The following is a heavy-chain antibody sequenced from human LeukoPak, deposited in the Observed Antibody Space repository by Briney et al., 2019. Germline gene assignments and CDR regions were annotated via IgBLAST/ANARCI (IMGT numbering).Heavy chain of an antibody. Sequence: PGGSLRLSCAASGFTFSSYWMSWVRQAPGKGLEWVANIKQDGSEKYYVDSVKGRFTISRDNAKNSLYLQMNSLRAEDTAVYYCARGNWNYLASPIDYWGQGTLVTVSS. J-gene: IGHJ4*02. CDR2: IKQDGSEK. D-gene: IGHD1-7*01. CDR1: GFTFSSYW. V-gene: IGHV3-7*01. CDR3: ARGNWNYLASPIDY.